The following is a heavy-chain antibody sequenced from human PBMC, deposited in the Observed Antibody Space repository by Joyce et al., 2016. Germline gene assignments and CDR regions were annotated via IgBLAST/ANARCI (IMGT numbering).Heavy chain of an antibody. Sequence: QLQLQESGPGLVKPSETLSLTCTVSDDSIRRRTFYWGWIRQPPGKGREWIGPTYDVGNTCYSPSLNGRLTISVNTPKRQFSLKVSSVTAADTAVYYCARHVGPTPYGSGEYYYHYGMDVWGRGITVSVSS. CDR3: ARHVGPTPYGSGEYYYHYGMDV. D-gene: IGHD3-10*01. CDR1: DDSIRRRTFY. J-gene: IGHJ6*02. CDR2: TYDVGNT. V-gene: IGHV4-39*01.